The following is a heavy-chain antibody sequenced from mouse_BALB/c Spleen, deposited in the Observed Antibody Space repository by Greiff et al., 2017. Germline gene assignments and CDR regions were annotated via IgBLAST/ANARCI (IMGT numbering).Heavy chain of an antibody. V-gene: IGHV1-9*01. CDR2: ILPGSGST. Sequence: VQLQQSGAELMKPGASVKISCKATGYTFSSYWIEWVKQRPGHGLEWIGEILPGSGSTNYNEKFKGKATFTADTSSNTAYMQLSSLTSEDSAVYYCARTGRQLGLDNWGQGTTLTVSS. CDR1: GYTFSSYW. J-gene: IGHJ2*01. CDR3: ARTGRQLGLDN. D-gene: IGHD3-2*01.